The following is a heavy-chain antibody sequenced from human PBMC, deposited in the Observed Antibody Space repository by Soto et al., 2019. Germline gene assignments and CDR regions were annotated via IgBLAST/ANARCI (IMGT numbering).Heavy chain of an antibody. CDR1: GFTFSSYW. CDR3: AGPPFSYDSSGYYYGLLGLDAFDS. CDR2: IKQDGSEK. V-gene: IGHV3-7*01. Sequence: GGSLRLSCAASGFTFSSYWMSWVRQAPGKGLEWVANIKQDGSEKYYVDSVKGRFTISRDNAKNSLYLQMNSLRAEDTAVYYCAGPPFSYDSSGYYYGLLGLDAFDSRGQGTMVTVSS. D-gene: IGHD3-22*01. J-gene: IGHJ3*02.